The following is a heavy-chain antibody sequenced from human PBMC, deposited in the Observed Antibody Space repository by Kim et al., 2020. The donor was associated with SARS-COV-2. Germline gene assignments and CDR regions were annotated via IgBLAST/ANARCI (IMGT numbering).Heavy chain of an antibody. V-gene: IGHV1-69*01. D-gene: IGHD1-20*01. Sequence: KFQGRVTITADESTSTAYMELSSLRSEDTAVYYCARDRITGTELENWFDPWGQGTLVTVSS. J-gene: IGHJ5*02. CDR3: ARDRITGTELENWFDP.